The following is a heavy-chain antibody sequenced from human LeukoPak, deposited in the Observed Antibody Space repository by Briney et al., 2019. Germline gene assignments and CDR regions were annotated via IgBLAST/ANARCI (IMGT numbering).Heavy chain of an antibody. CDR1: GFTFSSYS. D-gene: IGHD3-22*01. Sequence: GGSLRLSCAASGFTFSSYSINWVRQAPGKGLEWVAVIWDDGSNKYHADSVKGRFSISRDNSKNTLYLQMNSLRADDTAVYYCARDHGSSGYYLDAFDIWGQGTMVTVSS. CDR2: IWDDGSNK. CDR3: ARDHGSSGYYLDAFDI. V-gene: IGHV3-33*08. J-gene: IGHJ3*02.